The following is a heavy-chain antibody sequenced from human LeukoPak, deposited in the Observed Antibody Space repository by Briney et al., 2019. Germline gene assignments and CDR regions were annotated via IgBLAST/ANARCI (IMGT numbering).Heavy chain of an antibody. CDR1: GFTFSSYG. CDR2: IRYDGSNK. D-gene: IGHD3-22*01. Sequence: GGSLRLSCAASGFTFSSYGMHWVRQAPGKGLEWVAFIRYDGSNKYYADSVKGRFTISRDNSKNTLYLQMNSLRAEDTAVYYCAKDLGYDGSGLDYWGQGTLVTVSS. V-gene: IGHV3-30*02. J-gene: IGHJ4*02. CDR3: AKDLGYDGSGLDY.